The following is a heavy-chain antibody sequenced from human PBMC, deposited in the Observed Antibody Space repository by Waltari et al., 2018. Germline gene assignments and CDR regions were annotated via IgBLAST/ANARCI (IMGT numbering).Heavy chain of an antibody. Sequence: EVQLVASGGGLVKPGGFLRLSCAASGFDFSSYNMNWVRQAPGKGLEWVSSISASTTFIYYADSVRGRFTISRDNAKSSLYLQMNSLGPDDTAVYYCARDGTRSSWPPNCFDPWGQGTLVTVSS. J-gene: IGHJ5*02. CDR1: GFDFSSYN. V-gene: IGHV3-21*02. CDR3: ARDGTRSSWPPNCFDP. D-gene: IGHD6-13*01. CDR2: ISASTTFI.